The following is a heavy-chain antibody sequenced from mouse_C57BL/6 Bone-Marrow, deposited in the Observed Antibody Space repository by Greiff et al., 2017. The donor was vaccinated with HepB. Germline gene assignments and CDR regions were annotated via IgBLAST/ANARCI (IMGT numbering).Heavy chain of an antibody. Sequence: DVKLQESGAELVRPGASVKLSCTASGFNIKDDYMHWVKQRPEQGLEWIGWIDPENGDTEYASKFQGKATITADTSSNTAYLQLSSLTSEGTAVYYCTTGGFFDYWGQGTTLTVSS. CDR2: IDPENGDT. CDR3: TTGGFFDY. V-gene: IGHV14-4*01. CDR1: GFNIKDDY. J-gene: IGHJ2*01.